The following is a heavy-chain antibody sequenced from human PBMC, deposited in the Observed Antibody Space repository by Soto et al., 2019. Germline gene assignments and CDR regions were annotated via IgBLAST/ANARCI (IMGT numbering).Heavy chain of an antibody. D-gene: IGHD5-18*01. J-gene: IGHJ4*02. CDR3: ARGGRGYSFGYIDY. V-gene: IGHV4-34*01. CDR2: INHSGST. CDR1: GGSFSGYS. Sequence: SETLSLTCAVYGGSFSGYSWSWIRKPPGKGLEWIGEINHSGSTNYNPSLKSRVTISIDTSKNQFSLKLSSVTAADTAVYYCARGGRGYSFGYIDYWGQGTLVTVSS.